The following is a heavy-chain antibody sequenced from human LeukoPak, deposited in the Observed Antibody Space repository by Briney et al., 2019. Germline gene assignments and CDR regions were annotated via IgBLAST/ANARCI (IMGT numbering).Heavy chain of an antibody. CDR3: AREGRIAARPRNWFDS. J-gene: IGHJ5*01. D-gene: IGHD6-6*01. V-gene: IGHV6-1*01. CDR1: GDSVSSYNAA. CDR2: TYYTSKWYN. Sequence: RSQTLSLTCAISGDSVSSYNAAWNWIRQSPSRGLEWLGRTYYTSKWYNDYAVSVKSRITINPDTSKNQFSLQLSSVTPEDTAVYYCAREGRIAARPRNWFDSWGQGVLVTVSS.